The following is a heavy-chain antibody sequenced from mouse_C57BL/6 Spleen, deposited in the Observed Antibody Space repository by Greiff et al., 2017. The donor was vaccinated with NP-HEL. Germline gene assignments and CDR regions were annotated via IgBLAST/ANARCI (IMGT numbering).Heavy chain of an antibody. CDR1: GYTFTSYG. Sequence: VQLQQSGAELARPGASVKPSCKASGYTFTSYGISWVKQRTGQGLEWIGEIYPRSGNTYYNEKFKGKATLTADKSSSTAYMELRSLTSEDSAVYFCAREPFITTVEDYWGQGTTLTVSS. CDR3: AREPFITTVEDY. V-gene: IGHV1-81*01. D-gene: IGHD1-1*01. CDR2: IYPRSGNT. J-gene: IGHJ2*01.